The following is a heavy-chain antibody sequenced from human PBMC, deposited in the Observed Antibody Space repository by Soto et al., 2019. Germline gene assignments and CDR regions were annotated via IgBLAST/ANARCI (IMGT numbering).Heavy chain of an antibody. CDR2: IYPDDSDT. Sequence: GESLKLSCKHSGFNFPTFWIAWVRQMPGKGLEWMGTIYPDDSDTRYSPSFQGQVTISADKSIQTAYLQWGSLKASDTAIYYCARGVDAGVDVWGQGTTVTVSS. CDR3: ARGVDAGVDV. CDR1: GFNFPTFW. D-gene: IGHD1-1*01. V-gene: IGHV5-51*01. J-gene: IGHJ6*02.